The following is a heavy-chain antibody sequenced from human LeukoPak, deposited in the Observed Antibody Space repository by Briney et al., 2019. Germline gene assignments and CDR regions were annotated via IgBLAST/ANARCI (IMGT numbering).Heavy chain of an antibody. CDR2: INHSGST. CDR1: GGSFSGYY. D-gene: IGHD1-26*01. Sequence: SETLSLTCAVYGGSFSGYYWSWIRQPPGKGLEWIGEINHSGSTNYNPSLKSRVTISVDTSKNQFSLKLSSVTAADTAVYYCARVLGWFDPWGQGTLVTVSS. J-gene: IGHJ5*02. CDR3: ARVLGWFDP. V-gene: IGHV4-34*01.